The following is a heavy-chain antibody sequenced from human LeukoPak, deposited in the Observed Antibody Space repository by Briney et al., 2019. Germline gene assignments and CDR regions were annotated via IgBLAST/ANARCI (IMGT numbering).Heavy chain of an antibody. Sequence: ASVKVSCKVSGYTLTELSMHWVRQAPGKGLERMGGFDPEDGETIYAQKFQGRVTMTEDTSTDTAYMELSSLRSDDTAVYYCARVFPGRYDSSPLHAFDIWGQGTMVTVSS. CDR1: GYTLTELS. J-gene: IGHJ3*02. CDR3: ARVFPGRYDSSPLHAFDI. D-gene: IGHD3-22*01. CDR2: FDPEDGET. V-gene: IGHV1-24*01.